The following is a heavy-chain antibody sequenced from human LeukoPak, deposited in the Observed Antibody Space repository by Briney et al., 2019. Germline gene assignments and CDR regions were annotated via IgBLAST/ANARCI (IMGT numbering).Heavy chain of an antibody. D-gene: IGHD1-1*01. V-gene: IGHV3-23*01. Sequence: GGSLKLSCVASGFTFSVYAMNWVRQAPGKGLEWVSTISVTGNTHYADSVRGRFAISRDNSKNALFLQMNSLRVEDTAIYYCAKGQELDDGVFDSWGQGTLVTVSS. CDR1: GFTFSVYA. J-gene: IGHJ4*02. CDR2: ISVTGNT. CDR3: AKGQELDDGVFDS.